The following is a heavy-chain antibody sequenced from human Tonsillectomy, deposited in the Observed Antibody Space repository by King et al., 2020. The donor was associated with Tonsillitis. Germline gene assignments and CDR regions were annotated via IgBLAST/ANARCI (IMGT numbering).Heavy chain of an antibody. CDR3: ASDPKWTAMVRGVNFDY. Sequence: VQLVESGGGLVQPGGSLRLSCAASGFTFSSYWMHWVRQAPGKGLVWVSRINSDGSSTSYADSVKGRFTISRDNAKNTMYLQMNSLRAEDTAVYYCASDPKWTAMVRGVNFDYWGQGTLVTVSS. D-gene: IGHD3-10*01. J-gene: IGHJ4*02. V-gene: IGHV3-74*01. CDR1: GFTFSSYW. CDR2: INSDGSST.